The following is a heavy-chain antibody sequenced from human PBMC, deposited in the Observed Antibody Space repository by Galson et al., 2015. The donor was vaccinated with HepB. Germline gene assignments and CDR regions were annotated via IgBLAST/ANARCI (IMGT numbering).Heavy chain of an antibody. CDR1: GFTFRSYG. CDR2: IGYDGSNT. Sequence: SLRLSCAASGFTFRSYGMHWIRQAPGKGLEWVAIIGYDGSNTYYADSVKGRFTISRDNSDNTLYLQMNSLRVDDTAVYYCAREDGPYGDYPYPFVWGQGTLVTVSS. CDR3: AREDGPYGDYPYPFV. D-gene: IGHD4-17*01. J-gene: IGHJ4*02. V-gene: IGHV3-33*01.